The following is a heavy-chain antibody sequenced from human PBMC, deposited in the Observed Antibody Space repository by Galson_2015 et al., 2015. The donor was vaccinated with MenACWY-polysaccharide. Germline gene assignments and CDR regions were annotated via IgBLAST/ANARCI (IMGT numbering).Heavy chain of an antibody. Sequence: QSGAEVKEPGESLKISCKGSGYSFISYWIGWVRQMPGKGLEWMGIIYPGDSDTRYSPSFQGQVTISADRSISTAYLQWSSLKASDPAIYYCARQAKYYYDSSTDAFDIWGQGTMVTVSS. CDR3: ARQAKYYYDSSTDAFDI. CDR2: IYPGDSDT. D-gene: IGHD3-22*01. CDR1: GYSFISYW. J-gene: IGHJ3*02. V-gene: IGHV5-51*01.